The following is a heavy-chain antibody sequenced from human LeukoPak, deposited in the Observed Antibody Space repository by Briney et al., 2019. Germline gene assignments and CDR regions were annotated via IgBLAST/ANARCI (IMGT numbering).Heavy chain of an antibody. D-gene: IGHD6-13*01. CDR2: IISSSSYI. V-gene: IGHV3-21*01. J-gene: IGHJ6*03. CDR3: ARGDSSSWYYHYYYYMDV. CDR1: GSTFSSYS. Sequence: PGGSLRLSCAASGSTFSSYSTNWVRQAPGKGLGWVSSIISSSSYIYYADSVKGRFTISRDNAKNSLYLQMNSLRAEDTAVYYCARGDSSSWYYHYYYYMDVWGKGTTVTVSS.